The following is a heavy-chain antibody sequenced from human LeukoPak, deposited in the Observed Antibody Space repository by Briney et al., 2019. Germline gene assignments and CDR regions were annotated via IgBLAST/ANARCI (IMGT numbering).Heavy chain of an antibody. CDR1: GYTFTSYA. V-gene: IGHV1-3*01. CDR2: INAGNGNT. D-gene: IGHD6-19*01. Sequence: ASVKVSCKASGYTFTSYAMHWVRQAPGQRLEWMGWINAGNGNTKYSQKFQGRVTITRDTSASTAYMELSSLRSEDTAVYYCARSGAVARPVTTWGQGALVTVSS. CDR3: ARSGAVARPVTT. J-gene: IGHJ5*02.